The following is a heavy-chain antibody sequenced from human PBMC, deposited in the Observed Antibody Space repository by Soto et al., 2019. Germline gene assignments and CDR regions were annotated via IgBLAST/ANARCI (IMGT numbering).Heavy chain of an antibody. CDR2: MNPNSGNT. Sequence: GASVKVSCKASGYTFTSYDINWVRQATGQGLEWMGWMNPNSGNTGYAQKFQGRVTMTRNTSISTAYMELSSLRSEDTAVYYCARACPDYDYIWGSYRYTKNYYYYYYMDVWGKGTTVTVSS. V-gene: IGHV1-8*01. D-gene: IGHD3-16*02. CDR3: ARACPDYDYIWGSYRYTKNYYYYYYMDV. J-gene: IGHJ6*03. CDR1: GYTFTSYD.